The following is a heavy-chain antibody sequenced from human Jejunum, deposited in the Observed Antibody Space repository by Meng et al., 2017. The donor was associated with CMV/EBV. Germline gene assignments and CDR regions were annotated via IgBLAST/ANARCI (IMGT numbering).Heavy chain of an antibody. Sequence: VPLQWYGPGSVGPSETLPLSCTVSGDSFSNYFWSWIRQPAGKKLEWIGRFSPGGNINYIPSLKGRLTMSVDTSNNQIFLNVTSVTAADTALYYCARGESRGYYYFDYWGQGILVTVSS. J-gene: IGHJ4*02. V-gene: IGHV4-4*07. D-gene: IGHD3-22*01. CDR2: FSPGGNI. CDR3: ARGESRGYYYFDY. CDR1: GDSFSNYF.